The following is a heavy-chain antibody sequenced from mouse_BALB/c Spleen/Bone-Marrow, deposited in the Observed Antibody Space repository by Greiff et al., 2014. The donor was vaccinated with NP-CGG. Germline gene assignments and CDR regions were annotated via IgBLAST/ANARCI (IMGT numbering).Heavy chain of an antibody. CDR1: GFNIKDTN. J-gene: IGHJ1*01. CDR2: IDPANGNT. V-gene: IGHV14-3*02. D-gene: IGHD2-14*01. Sequence: VQLQQSGAELVKPGASVKLSCTASGFNIKDTNMHWVKQRPEQGLEWIGRIDPANGNTKYDPKFQGKATITADTSSNTAYLQLSSLTSEDTAVYYCASYRYAWYFDVWGAGTTVTVSS. CDR3: ASYRYAWYFDV.